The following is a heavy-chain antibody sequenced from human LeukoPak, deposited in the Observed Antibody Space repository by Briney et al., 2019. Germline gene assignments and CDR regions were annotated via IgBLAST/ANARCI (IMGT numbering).Heavy chain of an antibody. CDR1: GYTFTNYY. D-gene: IGHD5/OR15-5a*01. J-gene: IGHJ4*02. CDR2: INPSGGST. Sequence: AQVKVSCKASGYTFTNYYMHWVRQAPGQGLEWMGIINPSGGSTSYAQKFQGRVTMTRDTSTSTVYMELSSLRSEDTAVYYCARATLYDYYFNYWGQGTLVTVSS. V-gene: IGHV1-46*01. CDR3: ARATLYDYYFNY.